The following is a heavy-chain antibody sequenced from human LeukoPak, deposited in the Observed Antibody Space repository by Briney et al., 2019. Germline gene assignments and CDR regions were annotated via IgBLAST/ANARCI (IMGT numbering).Heavy chain of an antibody. Sequence: GGPLRLSCGASGFSFDDYAMHWVRQAPGKGLEWVSLISGDGGTTYYTDSVKGRFTSSRDNSKGSLYLQMNSLRTEDTALYYCAKDSRYSSTWYYYYGLDVWGQGTTVTVSS. J-gene: IGHJ6*02. D-gene: IGHD6-13*01. CDR3: AKDSRYSSTWYYYYGLDV. CDR2: ISGDGGTT. V-gene: IGHV3-43*02. CDR1: GFSFDDYA.